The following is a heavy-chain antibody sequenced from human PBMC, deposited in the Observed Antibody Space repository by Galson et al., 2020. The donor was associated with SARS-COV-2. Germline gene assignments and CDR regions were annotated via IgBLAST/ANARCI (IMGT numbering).Heavy chain of an antibody. D-gene: IGHD3-16*02. CDR3: AKDLKADVWGSWRYTFPSF. CDR2: ISFDGNNK. CDR1: GFTFSTYG. V-gene: IGHV3-30*18. Sequence: GESLKISCAASGFTFSTYGMHWVRQAPGKGLEWVAVISFDGNNKYYGDSVKGRFTISRDNSKNTLHLQMNSLRPEDTAVYYCAKDLKADVWGSWRYTFPSFWGQGTLVTVSS. J-gene: IGHJ4*02.